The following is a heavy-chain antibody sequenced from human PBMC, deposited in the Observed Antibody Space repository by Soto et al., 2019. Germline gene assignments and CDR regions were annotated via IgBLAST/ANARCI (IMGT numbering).Heavy chain of an antibody. CDR1: GYTFISYD. CDR3: ARGGYDILTGYYNRYYYYGMDV. V-gene: IGHV1-8*01. CDR2: MNPNSGKT. Sequence: QVQLVQSGAEVKKPGASVKVSCKASGYTFISYDINWVRQATGQGLEWMGWMNPNSGKTGYAQKFKGRVTMTRNTSICTAYMELRSLRSEDTAVYYCARGGYDILTGYYNRYYYYGMDVWGQGTTVTVSS. J-gene: IGHJ6*02. D-gene: IGHD3-9*01.